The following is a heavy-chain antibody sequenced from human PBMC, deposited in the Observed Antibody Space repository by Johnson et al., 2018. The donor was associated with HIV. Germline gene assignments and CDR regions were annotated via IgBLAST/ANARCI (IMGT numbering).Heavy chain of an antibody. D-gene: IGHD4-17*01. V-gene: IGHV3-53*01. CDR2: ITGSGDKT. J-gene: IGHJ3*02. CDR3: AREGTVSYGGAFDI. CDR1: GFTVSSNY. Sequence: VQLVESGGGLIQPGGSLRLSCAASGFTVSSNYMSWVRQAPGKGLEWVSVITGSGDKTWYADSVKGRFTISRDNSKNMVSLQMNSLRAEDTAVYYCAREGTVSYGGAFDIWGQGTMVTVSS.